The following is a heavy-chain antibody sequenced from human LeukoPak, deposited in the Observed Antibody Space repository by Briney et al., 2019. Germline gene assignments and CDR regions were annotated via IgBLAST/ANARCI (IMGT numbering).Heavy chain of an antibody. CDR2: IWYDGSNK. CDR1: GFTFSSYG. D-gene: IGHD1-14*01. Sequence: GRSLRLSCAASGFTFSSYGMHWVRQAPGKGLEWVAVIWYDGSNKYYADSVKGRFTISRDNAKNSLYLQMNSLRAEDTAVYYCARDNRGFDYWGQGTLVTVSS. V-gene: IGHV3-33*01. J-gene: IGHJ4*02. CDR3: ARDNRGFDY.